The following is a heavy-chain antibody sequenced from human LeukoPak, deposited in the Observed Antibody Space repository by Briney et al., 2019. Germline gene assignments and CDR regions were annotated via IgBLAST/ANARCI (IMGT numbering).Heavy chain of an antibody. CDR1: GDSISSGGYY. Sequence: SQTLSLTCTVSGDSISSGGYYWSWLRQHPGKGLEWIGNIYYSGSTYYSPSLKSRVTISVDTSKNQFSLKLSSVTAADTAVYYCARDRRNMVPFYWGQGTLVTVSS. CDR3: ARDRRNMVPFY. D-gene: IGHD3-10*01. V-gene: IGHV4-31*03. CDR2: IYYSGST. J-gene: IGHJ4*02.